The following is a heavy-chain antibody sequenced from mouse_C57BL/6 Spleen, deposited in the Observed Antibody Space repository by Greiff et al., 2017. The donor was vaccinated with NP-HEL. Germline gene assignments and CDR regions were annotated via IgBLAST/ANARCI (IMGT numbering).Heavy chain of an antibody. CDR1: GYTFTDYY. J-gene: IGHJ4*01. Sequence: EVQLQQSGPELVKPGASVKISCKASGYTFTDYYMNWVKQSHGKSLEWIGDINPNNGGTSYNQKFKGKATLTVDKSSSTAYMELRSLTSEDSAVYYCAKDSSGYLSYAMDYWGQGTSVTVSS. V-gene: IGHV1-26*01. D-gene: IGHD3-2*02. CDR2: INPNNGGT. CDR3: AKDSSGYLSYAMDY.